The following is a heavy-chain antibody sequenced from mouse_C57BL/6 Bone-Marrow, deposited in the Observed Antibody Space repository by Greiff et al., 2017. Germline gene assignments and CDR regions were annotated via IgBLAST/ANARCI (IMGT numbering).Heavy chain of an antibody. Sequence: VQLQQSGPELVRPGASVKISCKAPGYTFTSHWMQWVRQRPGQGLEWIGEIFPGSGSTYYNEKFKGKATLTVDTSSSTAYMQLSSLTSEDSAVYFGARVYYCGSSYEKSDYWGKGTTLTVSS. CDR2: IFPGSGST. D-gene: IGHD1-1*01. V-gene: IGHV1-56*01. CDR1: GYTFTSHW. CDR3: ARVYYCGSSYEKSDY. J-gene: IGHJ2*01.